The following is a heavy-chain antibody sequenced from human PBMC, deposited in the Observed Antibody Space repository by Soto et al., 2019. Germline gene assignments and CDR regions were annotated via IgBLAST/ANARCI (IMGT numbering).Heavy chain of an antibody. CDR3: AREGGGYYFDY. D-gene: IGHD3-16*01. CDR1: GFTFSSYA. Sequence: GGSLRLSCAASGFTFSSYAMHWVRQAPGKGLEYVSAISSNGGSTYYANSVKGRFTISRDNSKNTLYLQMGSLRAEDMAVYYCAREGGGYYFDYWGQGTLVTVSS. J-gene: IGHJ4*02. CDR2: ISSNGGST. V-gene: IGHV3-64*01.